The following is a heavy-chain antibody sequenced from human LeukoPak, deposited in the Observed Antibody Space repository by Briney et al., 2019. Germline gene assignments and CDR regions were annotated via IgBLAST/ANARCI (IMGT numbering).Heavy chain of an antibody. Sequence: PGRSLRLSCAASGFSVRTTYMSWVRQAPGKGLEWVSAISGSGGSTYYADSVKGRFTISSDNSKNTLYLQMNSLRVEDTAVYYCAKDQEAYYGSGSYYRRRGLYYFDYWGQGTLVTVSS. CDR2: ISGSGGST. CDR3: AKDQEAYYGSGSYYRRRGLYYFDY. V-gene: IGHV3-23*01. D-gene: IGHD3-10*01. CDR1: GFSVRTTY. J-gene: IGHJ4*02.